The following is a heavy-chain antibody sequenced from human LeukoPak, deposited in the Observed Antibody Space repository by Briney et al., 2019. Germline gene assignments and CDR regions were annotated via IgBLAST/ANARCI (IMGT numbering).Heavy chain of an antibody. CDR3: ARGAWTGSDIHFDY. CDR1: GGSISSYY. V-gene: IGHV4-4*07. Sequence: PSETLSLTCTVSGGSISSYYWSWIRQPAGKGLEWIGRIYTSGSTNYNPSLKSRVTMSVDTSKNQFSLKVSSVTAADTALYYCARGAWTGSDIHFDYWGQGMSVTVSS. D-gene: IGHD2-15*01. CDR2: IYTSGST. J-gene: IGHJ4*02.